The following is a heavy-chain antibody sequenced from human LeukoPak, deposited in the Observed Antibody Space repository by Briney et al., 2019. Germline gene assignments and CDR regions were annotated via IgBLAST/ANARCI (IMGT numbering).Heavy chain of an antibody. V-gene: IGHV3-30-3*01. Sequence: GGSLRLSCAASGFTFSSYTMPWVRQAPGKGLEWVAVISYDGSNKYYADSVKGRFTISRDNSKNTLYLQMNSLRAEDTAVYYCAREQLGDYFDYWGQGTLVTVSS. J-gene: IGHJ4*02. D-gene: IGHD6-13*01. CDR3: AREQLGDYFDY. CDR2: ISYDGSNK. CDR1: GFTFSSYT.